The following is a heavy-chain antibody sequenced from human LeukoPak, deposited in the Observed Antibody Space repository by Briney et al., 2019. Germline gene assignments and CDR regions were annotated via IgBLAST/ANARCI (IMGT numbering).Heavy chain of an antibody. CDR2: ISSSSSTI. D-gene: IGHD3-22*01. CDR1: GFTFSSYS. J-gene: IGHJ4*02. V-gene: IGHV3-48*04. Sequence: PGGSLRLSCAASGFTFSSYSMNWVRQAPGKGLEWVSYISSSSSTIYYADSVKGRFTISRDNAKNSLYLQMNSLRAEDTAVYYCAKVGGDYYYDSSGYYPSWGQGTLVTVSS. CDR3: AKVGGDYYYDSSGYYPS.